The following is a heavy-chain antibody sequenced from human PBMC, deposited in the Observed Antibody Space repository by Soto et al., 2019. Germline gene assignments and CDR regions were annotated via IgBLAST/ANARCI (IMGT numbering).Heavy chain of an antibody. D-gene: IGHD6-13*01. Sequence: SETLSLTCTVSGGSISSGGYYWSWIRQHLGKGLEWIGYIYYSGSTYYNPSLKSRVTISVDTSKNQFSLKLSSVTAADTAVYYCARVTGYGSSWSFDYWGQGTLVTVSS. V-gene: IGHV4-31*03. J-gene: IGHJ4*02. CDR1: GGSISSGGYY. CDR3: ARVTGYGSSWSFDY. CDR2: IYYSGST.